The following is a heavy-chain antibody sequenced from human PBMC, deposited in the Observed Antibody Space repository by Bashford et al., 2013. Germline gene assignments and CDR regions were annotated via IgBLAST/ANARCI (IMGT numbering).Heavy chain of an antibody. D-gene: IGHD6-19*01. CDR1: GYTFTDYY. V-gene: IGHV1-2*02. CDR3: ARETDIDESFRSGWYRNRYQFDS. CDR2: IDPNSGAT. Sequence: ASVKVSCKASGYTFTDYYIHWVRQAPGQGLEWMGSIDPNSGATNCPQKFQDRFTMTVDASTSTASMELRALRSDDTAMYYCARETDIDESFRSGWYRNRYQFDSWGQGSLVTVSS. J-gene: IGHJ4*02.